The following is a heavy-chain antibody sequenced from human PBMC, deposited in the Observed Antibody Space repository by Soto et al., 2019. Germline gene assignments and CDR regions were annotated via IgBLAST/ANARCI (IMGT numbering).Heavy chain of an antibody. D-gene: IGHD2-2*01. CDR2: IYYSGST. Sequence: SETLSLTCTVSGGSISSGGYYWSWIRQHPGKGLEWIGYIYYSGSTYYNPSLKSRVTISVDTSKNQFSLKLSSVTAADTAVYYCARDGVVPGDYLDYWGQGTLDTVSS. CDR3: ARDGVVPGDYLDY. V-gene: IGHV4-31*03. J-gene: IGHJ4*02. CDR1: GGSISSGGYY.